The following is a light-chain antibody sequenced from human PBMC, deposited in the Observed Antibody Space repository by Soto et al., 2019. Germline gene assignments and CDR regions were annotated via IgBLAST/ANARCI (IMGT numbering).Light chain of an antibody. CDR3: QQYYDAPQT. J-gene: IGKJ1*01. V-gene: IGKV4-1*01. CDR1: QSILYSSNNKNY. Sequence: DIVMTQSPDSLAVSLGERATINCKSSQSILYSSNNKNYLAWYQQKPGQPPKLLIYWASTRESGVPDRFSGSGSETDFNLTISSLQAGDVAVYYCQQYYDAPQTFGQGTKVEIK. CDR2: WAS.